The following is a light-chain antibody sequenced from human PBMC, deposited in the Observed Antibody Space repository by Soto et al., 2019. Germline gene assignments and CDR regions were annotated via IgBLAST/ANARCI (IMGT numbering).Light chain of an antibody. J-gene: IGKJ1*01. V-gene: IGKV1-5*03. CDR3: QHYYIYPWT. CDR2: KAS. Sequence: DIQMAQSPSTLSASVGDSVTITCRASQNINSWLAWYQQKPGKAPKFLIYKASILGSGVPSRFRGSGSGTEFTLTINSLQPDDFAASYCQHYYIYPWTFGQGNQVEVK. CDR1: QNINSW.